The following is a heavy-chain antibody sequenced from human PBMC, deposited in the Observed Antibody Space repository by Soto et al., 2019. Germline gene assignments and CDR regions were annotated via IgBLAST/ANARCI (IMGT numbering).Heavy chain of an antibody. D-gene: IGHD3-22*01. V-gene: IGHV3-23*01. J-gene: IGHJ4*02. CDR2: ISGSGGST. Sequence: GGSLRLSCAASGFTFSSYAMSWVRQAPGKGLEWVSAISGSGGSTYYADSVKGRFTISRDNSKNTLYLQMNSLRAEDTAVYYCAKDRDDSSGLRLFDYWGQGTLVTVSS. CDR1: GFTFSSYA. CDR3: AKDRDDSSGLRLFDY.